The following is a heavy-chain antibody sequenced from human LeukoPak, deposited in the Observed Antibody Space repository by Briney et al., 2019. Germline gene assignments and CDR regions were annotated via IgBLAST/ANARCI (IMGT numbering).Heavy chain of an antibody. CDR1: GGSISSYY. J-gene: IGHJ4*02. CDR3: ARVYEKGPQYYFDY. CDR2: IYYSGST. V-gene: IGHV4-59*01. D-gene: IGHD2-8*01. Sequence: PSETLSPTCTVSGGSISSYYWSWIRQPPGKGLEWIGYIYYSGSTNYNPSLKSRVTISVDTSKNQFSLKLSSVTAADTAVYYCARVYEKGPQYYFDYWGQGTLVTVSS.